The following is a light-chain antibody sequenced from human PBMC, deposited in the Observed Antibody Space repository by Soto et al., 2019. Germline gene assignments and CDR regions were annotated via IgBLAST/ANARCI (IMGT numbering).Light chain of an antibody. J-gene: IGLJ2*01. CDR3: QTWGTGIVI. CDR2: LNRDGSH. V-gene: IGLV4-69*01. CDR1: SGHSNYA. Sequence: QSVLTQSPSASASLGASVKLTCTLSSGHSNYAIAWPQQQPENGPRYLMKLNRDGSHSKGDGIPNRFSGSSSGAERYLTISSLQSEDEADYYCQTWGTGIVIFGGGTKVTVL.